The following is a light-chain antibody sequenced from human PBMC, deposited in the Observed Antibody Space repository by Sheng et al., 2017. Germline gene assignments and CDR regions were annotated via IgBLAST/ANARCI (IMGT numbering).Light chain of an antibody. Sequence: DIQLTQSPSFLSASVGDRVTITCRASQGISSYLAWYQQKPGKAPKLLIYAASTLQSGVPSRFSGSGSGTEFTLTISSLQPEDFATYYCQQLNSYPQTFGGGTKVEDQT. CDR3: QQLNSYPQT. CDR1: QGISSY. J-gene: IGKJ4*01. V-gene: IGKV1-9*01. CDR2: AAS.